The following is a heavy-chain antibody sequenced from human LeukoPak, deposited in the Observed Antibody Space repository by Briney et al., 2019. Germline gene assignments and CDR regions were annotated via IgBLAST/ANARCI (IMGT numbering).Heavy chain of an antibody. V-gene: IGHV4-59*11. D-gene: IGHD3-22*01. CDR3: ARGQHDSSGYCPFDD. Sequence: SETLSLTCTVSGGSNSSHYWSWIRQPPGKGLEWIGHIYYSGSTNYNPSLRSRVTISVDTTKNQVSLKLSSVTAADTAVYYCARGQHDSSGYCPFDDWGQGTLVTVSS. J-gene: IGHJ4*02. CDR1: GGSNSSHY. CDR2: IYYSGST.